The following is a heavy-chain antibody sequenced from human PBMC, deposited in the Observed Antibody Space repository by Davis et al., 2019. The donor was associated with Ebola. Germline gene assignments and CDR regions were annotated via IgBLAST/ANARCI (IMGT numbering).Heavy chain of an antibody. J-gene: IGHJ4*02. D-gene: IGHD4-11*01. V-gene: IGHV3-30*18. CDR3: AKNGPTVTTSIFDY. CDR2: ISYDGSNK. Sequence: GGSLRLSCEASGFSFSSYGMHWVRQAPGKGLEWVAVISYDGSNKYYADSVKGRFTISRDNSKNTLYLQMNSLRAEDTAVYYCAKNGPTVTTSIFDYWGQGTLVTVSS. CDR1: GFSFSSYG.